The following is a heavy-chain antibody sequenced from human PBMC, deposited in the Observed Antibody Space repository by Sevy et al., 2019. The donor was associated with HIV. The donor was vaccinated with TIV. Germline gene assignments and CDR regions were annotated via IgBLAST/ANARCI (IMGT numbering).Heavy chain of an antibody. CDR1: GGSVSSGSYY. Sequence: SETLSLTCTVSGGSVSSGSYYWSWIRQPPGKGLEWIGYIYQSGSTKYNPSLKSRVTLSVDTSKNQFSLKLSSVTAADTAVYYCARAYSSSWTGYYFDYWGQGTLFTVSS. J-gene: IGHJ4*02. CDR3: ARAYSSSWTGYYFDY. CDR2: IYQSGST. D-gene: IGHD6-13*01. V-gene: IGHV4-61*01.